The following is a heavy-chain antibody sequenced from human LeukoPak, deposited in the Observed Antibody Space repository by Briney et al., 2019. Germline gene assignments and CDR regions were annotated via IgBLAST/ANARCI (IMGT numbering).Heavy chain of an antibody. CDR3: AGYGVYPY. CDR2: FGISGTI. D-gene: IGHD5/OR15-5a*01. V-gene: IGHV3-48*01. J-gene: IGHJ4*02. CDR1: GFAVNTYD. Sequence: GGSLRLSCAASGFAVNTYDMHWVRQAPGEGPQWIAYFGISGTIYYADSVRGRFTISRDSAKNSLYLQMNGLRVADTAIYYCAGYGVYPYWGQGTPVTVSS.